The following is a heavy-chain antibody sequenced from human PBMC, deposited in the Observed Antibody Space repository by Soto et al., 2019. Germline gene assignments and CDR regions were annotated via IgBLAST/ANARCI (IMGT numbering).Heavy chain of an antibody. V-gene: IGHV3-48*03. J-gene: IGHJ4*02. Sequence: EVQLVESGGGLVQPGGSLRLSCAASGFSLNTYEMNWVRQAPGKGLEWVSYISTSGSTIYYADSVKGRFTISRDNGKNSLYLQMNSPRAEDTAVYYCAYGGSWDYWGQGTQVTVSS. CDR3: AYGGSWDY. D-gene: IGHD1-26*01. CDR1: GFSLNTYE. CDR2: ISTSGSTI.